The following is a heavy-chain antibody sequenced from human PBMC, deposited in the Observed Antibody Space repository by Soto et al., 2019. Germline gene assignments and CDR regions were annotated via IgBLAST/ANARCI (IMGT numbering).Heavy chain of an antibody. CDR2: ISAYNGNT. CDR3: ARVGIPYYDFWSGYYDY. Sequence: ASVKVSCKASGYTFTSYGISWVRQAPGQGLEWMGWISAYNGNTNYAQKLQGRVTMTTDTSTSTAYMELRSLRSDDTAMYYCARVGIPYYDFWSGYYDYWGQGTLVTVSS. D-gene: IGHD3-3*01. V-gene: IGHV1-18*01. J-gene: IGHJ4*02. CDR1: GYTFTSYG.